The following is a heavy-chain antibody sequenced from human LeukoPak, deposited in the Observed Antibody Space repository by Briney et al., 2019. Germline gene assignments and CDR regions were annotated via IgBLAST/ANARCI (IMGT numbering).Heavy chain of an antibody. CDR2: IYYTGST. D-gene: IGHD1-26*01. V-gene: IGHV4-59*01. Sequence: KTSETLSLTCTVSGVSINTYFWSWLRQPPGKGREGRGYIYYTGSTNYNPSLKSRITISVDTSKNQFSLKLSSVTAADTAVYYCARDREGPYGMDVWGQGTTVTVSS. J-gene: IGHJ6*02. CDR1: GVSINTYF. CDR3: ARDREGPYGMDV.